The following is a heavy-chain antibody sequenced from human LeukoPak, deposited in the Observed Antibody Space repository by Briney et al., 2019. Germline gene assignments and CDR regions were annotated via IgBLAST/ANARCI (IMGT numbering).Heavy chain of an antibody. V-gene: IGHV3-23*01. D-gene: IGHD2-2*01. J-gene: IGHJ4*02. Sequence: QPGGSLILSSASAGFTFSSYAMRLVRQAPGKGLECVSAISGGGGSTYYADSVKGRFTISTDNSKNTLYLQMNSMRAEDTDVYYCAKALEVPGGLYYFDYWGQGTLVTVSS. CDR3: AKALEVPGGLYYFDY. CDR1: GFTFSSYA. CDR2: ISGGGGST.